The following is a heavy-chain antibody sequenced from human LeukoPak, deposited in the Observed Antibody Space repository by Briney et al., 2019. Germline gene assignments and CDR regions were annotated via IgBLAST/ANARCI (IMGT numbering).Heavy chain of an antibody. CDR2: IYYSGTT. CDR3: ARVYYDSSGYPDY. J-gene: IGHJ4*02. Sequence: SQTLSLTCTVSGGSISSGGYYWSWSRLHPGKGLEWIGYIYYSGTTSYNPSLKRRVTISVDTSKEQFSLKLTSVTAADTAVYYCARVYYDSSGYPDYWGQGTLVTVSS. V-gene: IGHV4-31*03. D-gene: IGHD3-22*01. CDR1: GGSISSGGYY.